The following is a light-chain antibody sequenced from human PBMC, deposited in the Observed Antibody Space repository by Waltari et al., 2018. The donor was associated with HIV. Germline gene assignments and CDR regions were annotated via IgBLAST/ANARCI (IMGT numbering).Light chain of an antibody. CDR3: SSYTGSSTLWV. V-gene: IGLV2-14*01. J-gene: IGLJ3*02. CDR2: EVS. CDR1: SSDVGRYKY. Sequence: QSALTQPASVSGSPGQSITISCTGTSSDVGRYKYVSWYQQHPGKAPKLIVYEVSNRPSGVSNRYYGSKSGNTASLTISGLQAEDEADYYCSSYTGSSTLWVFGGGTKLTVL.